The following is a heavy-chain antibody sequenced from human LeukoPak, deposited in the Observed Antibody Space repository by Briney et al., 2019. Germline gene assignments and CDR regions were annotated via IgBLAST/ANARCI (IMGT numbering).Heavy chain of an antibody. Sequence: PSETLSLTCAVYGGSFSGYYWSWIRHPPGKGLELIGEINHSGSTNYNPSLKSRVTISVDTSKNQFSLKLSSVTAADTAVYYCAGEGVQGGKYDAFDIWGQGTMVTVSS. D-gene: IGHD1-26*01. J-gene: IGHJ3*02. CDR2: INHSGST. CDR3: AGEGVQGGKYDAFDI. V-gene: IGHV4-34*01. CDR1: GGSFSGYY.